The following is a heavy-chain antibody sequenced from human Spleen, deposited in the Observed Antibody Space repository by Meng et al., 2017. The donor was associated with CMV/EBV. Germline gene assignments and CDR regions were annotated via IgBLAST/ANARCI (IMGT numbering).Heavy chain of an antibody. D-gene: IGHD3-9*01. V-gene: IGHV1-69*05. J-gene: IGHJ4*02. CDR1: GGTFSSYA. CDR2: IIPIFGTA. Sequence: SVKVSCKASGGTFSSYAISWVRQAPGQGLEWMGGIIPIFGTANYAQKFQGRVTITTDESTSTAYMELSSLRSEDTAVYYCATTPTYYDILTGYYFDYWGQGTLVTVSS. CDR3: ATTPTYYDILTGYYFDY.